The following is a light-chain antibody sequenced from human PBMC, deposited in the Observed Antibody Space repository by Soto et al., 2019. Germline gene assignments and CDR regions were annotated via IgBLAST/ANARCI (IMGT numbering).Light chain of an antibody. Sequence: EIVLTQSPGTLSLFAGERATLSCRATQSVTSNYLAWYQQKPGQAPRLLIYIASRRATGIPDRFSGSRSGTDFTLTISRLEPEDSAVYYCQQYGSSPWTFGQGTKVEIK. V-gene: IGKV3-20*01. J-gene: IGKJ1*01. CDR2: IAS. CDR3: QQYGSSPWT. CDR1: QSVTSNY.